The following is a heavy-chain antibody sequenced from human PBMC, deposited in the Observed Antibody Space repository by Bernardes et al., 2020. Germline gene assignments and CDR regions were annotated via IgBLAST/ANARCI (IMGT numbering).Heavy chain of an antibody. Sequence: SETLSLTCAVYGGSFSGYYWSWVRQPPGKGLEWIGEINHSGSTNYNPSLKSRVTISVDTSKNQFSLKLSSVTAADTAVYYCARGWIRGGFWSGYVPRSFDPWGQGTLVTVSS. V-gene: IGHV4-34*01. J-gene: IGHJ5*02. CDR1: GGSFSGYY. D-gene: IGHD3-3*01. CDR3: ARGWIRGGFWSGYVPRSFDP. CDR2: INHSGST.